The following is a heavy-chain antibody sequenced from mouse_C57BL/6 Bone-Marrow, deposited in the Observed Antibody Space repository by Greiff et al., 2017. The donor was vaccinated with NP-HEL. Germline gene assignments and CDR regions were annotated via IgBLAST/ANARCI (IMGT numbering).Heavy chain of an antibody. CDR2: IYPSDSET. CDR1: GYTFTSYW. Sequence: QVQLQQPGAELVRPGSSVKLSCKASGYTFTSYWMDWVKQRPGQGLEWIGTIYPSDSETHYNQKFKDKATLTVDKSSSTAYMQLSSLTSEDSAVDYCASQDSSGWGQGTLVTVSA. CDR3: ASQDSSG. D-gene: IGHD3-2*02. J-gene: IGHJ3*01. V-gene: IGHV1-61*01.